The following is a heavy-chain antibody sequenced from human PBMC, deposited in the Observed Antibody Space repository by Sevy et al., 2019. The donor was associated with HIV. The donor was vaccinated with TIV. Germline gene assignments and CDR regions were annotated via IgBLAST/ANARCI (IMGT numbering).Heavy chain of an antibody. V-gene: IGHV3-23*01. CDR1: GFTFSSYA. CDR2: ISGSGGST. D-gene: IGHD2-21*02. J-gene: IGHJ4*02. Sequence: GGSLRLSCAASGFTFSSYAMSWVRQAPGKGLEWVSAISGSGGSTYYADSVKGRFTISRDNSKNTPYLQMNSLRAEDTAVYYCAKFYDSWTAEYYFDNWGQGTLVTVSS. CDR3: AKFYDSWTAEYYFDN.